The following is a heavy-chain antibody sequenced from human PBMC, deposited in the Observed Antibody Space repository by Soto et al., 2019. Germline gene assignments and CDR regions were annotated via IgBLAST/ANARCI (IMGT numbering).Heavy chain of an antibody. CDR2: IIPIFVTA. CDR3: ARGKSPDSSGPPDYYYGMDV. V-gene: IGHV1-69*01. D-gene: IGHD3-22*01. J-gene: IGHJ6*02. Sequence: WVKCSCKASGCAFSSDAVSWVRQAPGQGLEWMGGIIPIFVTASDAQKFQGRVAMTADESTRTAYMELSSPRSEDTAVYYCARGKSPDSSGPPDYYYGMDVWGQGPTVTVSS. CDR1: GCAFSSDA.